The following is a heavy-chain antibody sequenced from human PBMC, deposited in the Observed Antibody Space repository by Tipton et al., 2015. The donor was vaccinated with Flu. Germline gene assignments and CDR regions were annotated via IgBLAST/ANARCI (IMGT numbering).Heavy chain of an antibody. V-gene: IGHV4-39*07. CDR2: MYYSGST. CDR3: TGGYRIYCFDQ. Sequence: TLSLTCTISGGSISSSSFYWGWIRQSPGKGLEWIGSMYYSGSTYYNPSLKSRVTISVDTSKNQFSLELHSVTAADRAVYYWTGGYRIYCFDQWGQVALVTVSS. J-gene: IGHJ4*02. D-gene: IGHD5-18*01. CDR1: GGSISSSSFY.